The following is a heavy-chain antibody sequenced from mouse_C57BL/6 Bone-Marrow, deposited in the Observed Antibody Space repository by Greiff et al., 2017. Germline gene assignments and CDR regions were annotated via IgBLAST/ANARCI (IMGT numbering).Heavy chain of an antibody. CDR3: ARSYYGNYGAMDY. J-gene: IGHJ4*01. CDR1: GYTFTSYW. Sequence: PEVQLQQPGASVKLSCKASGYTFTSYWMHWVKQRPGRGLEWIGRIDPNSGGTKYNEKFKSKATLTVDKPSSTAYMQLSSLTSEDSAVYDCARSYYGNYGAMDYWGQGTSVTVSS. D-gene: IGHD2-10*01. CDR2: IDPNSGGT. V-gene: IGHV1-72*01.